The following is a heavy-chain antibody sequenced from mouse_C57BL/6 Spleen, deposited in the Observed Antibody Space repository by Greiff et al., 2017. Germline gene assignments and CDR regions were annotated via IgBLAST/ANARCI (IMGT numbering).Heavy chain of an antibody. J-gene: IGHJ3*01. CDR2: IRLKSDNYAT. CDR3: TADIWFAY. Sequence: EVKLVESGGGLVQPGGSMKLSCVASGFTFSNYWMNWVRQSPEKGLEWVAQIRLKSDNYATHYAESVKGRFTISRDDSKSSVYLQMNNLRAEDTGIYYCTADIWFAYWGQGTLVTVSA. CDR1: GFTFSNYW. V-gene: IGHV6-3*01.